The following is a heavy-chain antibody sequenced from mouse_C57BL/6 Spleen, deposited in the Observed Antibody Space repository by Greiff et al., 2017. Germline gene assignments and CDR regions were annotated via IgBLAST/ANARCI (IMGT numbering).Heavy chain of an antibody. J-gene: IGHJ2*01. D-gene: IGHD1-1*01. CDR3: ARNGDYYYGSSYHFDY. CDR2: IWSGGST. V-gene: IGHV2-2*01. Sequence: VQLQQSGPGLVQPSQSLSITCTVSGFSLTSYGVHWVRQSPGKGLEWLGVIWSGGSTDCNAAFISRLSISKDNSKSQVFFKMNSLQADDTAIYYCARNGDYYYGSSYHFDYWGQGTTLTVSS. CDR1: GFSLTSYG.